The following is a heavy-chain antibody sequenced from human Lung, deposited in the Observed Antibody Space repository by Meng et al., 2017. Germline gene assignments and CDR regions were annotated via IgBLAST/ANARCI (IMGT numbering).Heavy chain of an antibody. J-gene: IGHJ2*01. V-gene: IGHV3-30*01. Sequence: QVGLRGVGGGVVQPGGSLRLSCAASGFTFNTYAMHWVRQAPGKGLEWVSLMSFDGAQIYYSDSVRGRFTISRDNSKNTLYLQMNSLRAEDTAVYYCARDKPPNDVWGRGTLVTVSS. CDR2: MSFDGAQI. CDR1: GFTFNTYA. CDR3: ARDKPPNDV.